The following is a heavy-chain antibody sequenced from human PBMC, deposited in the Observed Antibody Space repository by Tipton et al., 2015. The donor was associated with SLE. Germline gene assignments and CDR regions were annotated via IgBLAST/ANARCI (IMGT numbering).Heavy chain of an antibody. V-gene: IGHV4-59*08. CDR3: ARRGYYGSGSYLDAFDI. CDR1: GGPISSYY. Sequence: TLSLTCTVSGGPISSYYWSWIRQPPGKGLEWIGYIYYSGSTNYNPSLKSRVTISVDTSKNQFSLKLSSVTAADTAVYYCARRGYYGSGSYLDAFDIWGQGTMVTVSS. J-gene: IGHJ3*02. D-gene: IGHD3-10*01. CDR2: IYYSGST.